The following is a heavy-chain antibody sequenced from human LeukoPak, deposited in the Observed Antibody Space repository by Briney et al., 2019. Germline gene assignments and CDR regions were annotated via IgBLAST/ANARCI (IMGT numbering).Heavy chain of an antibody. CDR1: GFTFSSYG. Sequence: PGGSLRLSCAASGFTFSSYGMHWVRQAPGKGLEWVANINQHGSEKYYVDSVKGRFTISRDNAKNSLYLQMNSLRAEDTAVYYCARGNYDFWSAYSYYYYYYMDVWGKGTTVTVSS. V-gene: IGHV3-7*01. D-gene: IGHD3-3*01. J-gene: IGHJ6*03. CDR2: INQHGSEK. CDR3: ARGNYDFWSAYSYYYYYYMDV.